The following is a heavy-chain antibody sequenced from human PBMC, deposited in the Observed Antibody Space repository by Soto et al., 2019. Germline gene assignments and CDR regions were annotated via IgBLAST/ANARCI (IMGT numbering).Heavy chain of an antibody. J-gene: IGHJ4*02. CDR3: VRDLLGSGGHFDY. CDR1: GFIFSSFG. D-gene: IGHD7-27*01. CDR2: IWYDGSNT. Sequence: SLRLSCAASGFIFSSFGMHLVRHAPGKGLEWVAHIWYDGSNTCYADSVKGRFTISRDNSRNTLYLQMNSLRAEDTAVYHCVRDLLGSGGHFDYWGQGTPVTVYS. V-gene: IGHV3-33*01.